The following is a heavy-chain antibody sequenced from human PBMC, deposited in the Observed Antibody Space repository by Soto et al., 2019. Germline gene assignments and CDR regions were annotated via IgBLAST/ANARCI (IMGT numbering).Heavy chain of an antibody. Sequence: SVKVSCKASGGTFSSYTISWVRQAPGQGLEWMGRIIPILGIANYAQKFQGRVTITADKSTSTAYMELSSLRSEDTAVYYCARLENDYSGYDSYWGQGTLVTSPQ. CDR1: GGTFSSYT. CDR2: IIPILGIA. J-gene: IGHJ4*02. CDR3: ARLENDYSGYDSY. D-gene: IGHD5-12*01. V-gene: IGHV1-69*02.